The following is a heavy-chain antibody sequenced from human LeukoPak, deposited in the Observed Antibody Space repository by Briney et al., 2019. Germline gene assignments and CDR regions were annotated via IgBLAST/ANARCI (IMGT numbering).Heavy chain of an antibody. V-gene: IGHV1-69*04. D-gene: IGHD3-22*01. CDR1: GGTFSSYA. CDR3: ARDDGDDSSGYYYVS. J-gene: IGHJ4*02. Sequence: SVKVSCKASGGTFSSYAISWVRQAPGQGLEWMGRIIPILGIANYAQKFQGRVTITADKSTSTAYMELRSLRSDDTAVYYCARDDGDDSSGYYYVSWGQGTLVTVSS. CDR2: IIPILGIA.